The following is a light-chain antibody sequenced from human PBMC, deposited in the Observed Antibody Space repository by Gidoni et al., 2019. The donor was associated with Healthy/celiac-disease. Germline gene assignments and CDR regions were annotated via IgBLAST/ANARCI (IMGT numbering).Light chain of an antibody. CDR1: QSVSSN. J-gene: IGKJ4*01. Sequence: EIVMTQSPATLSVSPGERATLSCRASQSVSSNLAWYQQKPGQAPRLLIYGASTGATGIPARFSGSGSGTEFTLTISSLQSEDFAVYYCQQYNNWLTFXGXTKVEIK. CDR2: GAS. V-gene: IGKV3-15*01. CDR3: QQYNNWLT.